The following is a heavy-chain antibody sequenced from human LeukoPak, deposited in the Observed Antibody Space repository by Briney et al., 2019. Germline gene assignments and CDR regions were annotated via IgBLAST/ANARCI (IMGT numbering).Heavy chain of an antibody. D-gene: IGHD6-13*01. CDR2: ISVSGDST. CDR3: AKVAAAGTGFDP. V-gene: IGHV3-23*01. J-gene: IGHJ5*02. CDR1: GFTFRYNA. Sequence: GGSLRLSCAASGFTFRYNAMSWVRQAPGKGMEWVSAISVSGDSTYYADSVKGRFTISRDNSKSTLHLQMNSLRAEDTAMYYCAKVAAAGTGFDPWGQGSLVTVSS.